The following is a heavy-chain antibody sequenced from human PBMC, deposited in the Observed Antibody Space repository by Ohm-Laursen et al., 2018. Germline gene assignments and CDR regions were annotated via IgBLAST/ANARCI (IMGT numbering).Heavy chain of an antibody. D-gene: IGHD6-13*01. CDR3: ASSGSPSRAWYSFDS. CDR1: GGSISSYY. V-gene: IGHV4-59*01. J-gene: IGHJ4*02. CDR2: ISYSGST. Sequence: TLSLTCTVSGGSISSYYWSWIRQPPGKGLEWIGYISYSGSTNYNPSLKSRIIISLDTSKNQFSLKLSSVTAADTAVYYCASSGSPSRAWYSFDSWGQGTLVTVSS.